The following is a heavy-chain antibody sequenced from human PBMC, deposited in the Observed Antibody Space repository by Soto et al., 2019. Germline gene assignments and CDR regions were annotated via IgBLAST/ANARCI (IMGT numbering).Heavy chain of an antibody. Sequence: EVQLVESGGGLIQPGGSLRLSCVVSGFTVSSANYMSWVRQAPGKGLEWGSVICSAGTTYYADSVKGRFTISRDNSKNTLYLQMNSLRAEDTAVYYCHGYGYWGQGTLVTVSS. CDR3: HGYGY. CDR1: GFTVSSANY. J-gene: IGHJ4*02. CDR2: ICSAGTT. V-gene: IGHV3-53*01. D-gene: IGHD5-12*01.